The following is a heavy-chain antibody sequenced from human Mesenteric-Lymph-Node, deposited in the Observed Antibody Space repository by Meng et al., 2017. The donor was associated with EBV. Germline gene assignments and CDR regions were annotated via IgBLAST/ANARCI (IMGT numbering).Heavy chain of an antibody. Sequence: QGHLHESGPGRVNPSQPLPLPCPVSGGSISSVGYYWSWIRQHPGKGLEWIGYIHDSGSTYYNPSLKSRVTISADTSKNQFSLKLSSVTAADTAVYYCARASYGSGSPLGESWFDPWGQGTLVTVSS. D-gene: IGHD3-10*01. CDR1: GGSISSVGYY. J-gene: IGHJ5*02. V-gene: IGHV4-31*03. CDR2: IHDSGST. CDR3: ARASYGSGSPLGESWFDP.